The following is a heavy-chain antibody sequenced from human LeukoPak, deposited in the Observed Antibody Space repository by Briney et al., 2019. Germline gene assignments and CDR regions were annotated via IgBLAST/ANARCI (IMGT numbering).Heavy chain of an antibody. CDR3: ARAVGSSSWRYFDY. Sequence: SETLSLTCTVSGGSISSGDYYWSWIRQPPGKGLEWIGYIYYSGSTYYNPSLKSRVTISVDTSKNQFSLKLSSVTAADTAMYYCARAVGSSSWRYFDYWGQGTLVTVSS. CDR1: GGSISSGDYY. V-gene: IGHV4-30-4*01. D-gene: IGHD6-13*01. CDR2: IYYSGST. J-gene: IGHJ4*02.